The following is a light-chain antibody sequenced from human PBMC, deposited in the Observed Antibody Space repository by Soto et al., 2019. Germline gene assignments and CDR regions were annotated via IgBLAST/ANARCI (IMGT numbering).Light chain of an antibody. J-gene: IGKJ1*01. CDR1: QTVFSNY. CDR3: QQYNSYSRT. Sequence: VFTQSPCTLSLSPGERATLSCRATQTVFSNYIGWYQQKPGQAPRRLIYGASSRATGIPDRFSGSGSGTDFTLTISSLQPDDFATYYCQQYNSYSRTFGQGTKV. CDR2: GAS. V-gene: IGKV3-20*01.